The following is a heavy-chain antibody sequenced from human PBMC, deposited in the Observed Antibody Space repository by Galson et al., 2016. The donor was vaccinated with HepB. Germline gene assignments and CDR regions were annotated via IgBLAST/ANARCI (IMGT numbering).Heavy chain of an antibody. CDR2: IGGSGVSR. CDR1: GFTFSSYA. J-gene: IGHJ2*01. D-gene: IGHD3-9*01. V-gene: IGHV3-23*01. Sequence: SLRLSCAASGFTFSSYAMSWVRQAPGKGLQWVSAIGGSGVSRYYADSVQGRFTISRDNPKNTLYLQMSSLRDEDTAVYYCARGGDLRYFDWSSYWYFDLWGRGTLVTVSS. CDR3: ARGGDLRYFDWSSYWYFDL.